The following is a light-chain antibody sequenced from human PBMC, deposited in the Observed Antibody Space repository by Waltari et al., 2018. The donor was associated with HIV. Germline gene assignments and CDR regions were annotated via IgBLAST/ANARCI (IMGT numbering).Light chain of an antibody. CDR3: QQYYSTPLT. CDR1: QSVLYSSNNKNY. CDR2: WAS. Sequence: DIVMTQSPDSLAVSLGERAPINCKSSQSVLYSSNNKNYLVWYQQKPGQPPKLLIYWASTRESGVPDRFSGSGSGTDFTLTISSLQAEDVAVYYCQQYYSTPLTFGQGTKLEIK. V-gene: IGKV4-1*01. J-gene: IGKJ2*01.